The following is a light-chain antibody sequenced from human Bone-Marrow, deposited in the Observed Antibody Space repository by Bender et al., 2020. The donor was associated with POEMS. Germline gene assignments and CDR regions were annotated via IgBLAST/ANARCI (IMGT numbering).Light chain of an antibody. V-gene: IGLV3-21*02. J-gene: IGLJ2*01. CDR1: IIGRRS. Sequence: SYVLTQSPSVSVAAGQTDSISCGGEIIGRRSVHWYLQRPGQGPVLVAFHDSDRPSGIPEQLSASNTGNTATLMISRVEAGDEAVYYCQVWDSPSDHVVFGGGAKLTVL. CDR3: QVWDSPSDHVV. CDR2: HDS.